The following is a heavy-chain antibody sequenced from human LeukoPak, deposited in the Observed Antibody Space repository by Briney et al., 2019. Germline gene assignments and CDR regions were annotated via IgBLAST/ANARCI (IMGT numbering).Heavy chain of an antibody. CDR1: GYTFTGYY. CDR3: ARASHYYDSSGYSY. V-gene: IGHV1-2*06. Sequence: ASVKVSCKASGYTFTGYYMHWVRQAPGQGLEWMGRINPNSGGTNYAQKFQGRVTMTRDTSISTAYMELSRLRSEDTAVYYCARASHYYDSSGYSYWGQGTLVTVSS. D-gene: IGHD3-22*01. CDR2: INPNSGGT. J-gene: IGHJ4*02.